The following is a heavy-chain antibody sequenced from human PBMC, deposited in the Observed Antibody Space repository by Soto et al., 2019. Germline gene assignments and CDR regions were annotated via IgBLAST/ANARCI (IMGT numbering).Heavy chain of an antibody. J-gene: IGHJ4*02. V-gene: IGHV1-18*01. Sequence: QVQLVQSGAEVKKPRASVKVSCKASGYTFTSYGISWVRQAPGQGLEWMGWISAYNGNTNYAQKLQGRVTMTTDTSTSTAYMELRSLRSDDTAVYYCARDEGVGFGVVIIPGYYFDYWGQGTLVTVSS. CDR2: ISAYNGNT. CDR1: GYTFTSYG. D-gene: IGHD3-3*01. CDR3: ARDEGVGFGVVIIPGYYFDY.